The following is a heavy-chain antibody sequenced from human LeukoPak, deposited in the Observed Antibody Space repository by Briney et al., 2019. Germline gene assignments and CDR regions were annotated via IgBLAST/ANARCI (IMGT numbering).Heavy chain of an antibody. J-gene: IGHJ4*02. CDR1: GFTFSTYA. V-gene: IGHV3-7*05. CDR2: IRQDGGEK. CDR3: ARDRGGIAAAVDY. Sequence: GGSLRLSCAASGFTFSTYALSWVRQAPGKGLEWVANIRQDGGEKYYVDSVRGRFTISRDNAKNSLYLQMSSLRAEDTAVYYCARDRGGIAAAVDYWGQGTLVTVSS. D-gene: IGHD6-13*01.